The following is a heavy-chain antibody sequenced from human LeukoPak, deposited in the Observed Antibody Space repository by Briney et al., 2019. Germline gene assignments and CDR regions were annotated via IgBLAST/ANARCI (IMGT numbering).Heavy chain of an antibody. V-gene: IGHV3-48*04. CDR1: GFTFSSYS. CDR2: ISSSSSTI. Sequence: GGSLRLSCAASGFTFSSYSMNWVRQAPGKGLEWVSYISSSSSTIYYADSVKGRFTISRDNAKNSLYLQMNSLRAEDTAVYYCAKDLREYSYGYYFDNWGQGTLVTVSS. CDR3: AKDLREYSYGYYFDN. J-gene: IGHJ4*02. D-gene: IGHD5-18*01.